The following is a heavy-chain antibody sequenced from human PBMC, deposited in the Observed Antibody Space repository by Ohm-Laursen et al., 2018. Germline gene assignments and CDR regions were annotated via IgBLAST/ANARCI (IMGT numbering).Heavy chain of an antibody. CDR1: GFSFSSYA. CDR2: ISVNSGTT. J-gene: IGHJ4*02. V-gene: IGHV3-23*01. Sequence: SLRLSCAASGFSFSSYAVNWVRQAPGKGLEWVSVISVNSGTTYYADSVKGRFTISRDNSKNTLYLQMNSLRAEDTAVYSCAKSLYGDYVIDYWGQGTLVTVSS. D-gene: IGHD4-17*01. CDR3: AKSLYGDYVIDY.